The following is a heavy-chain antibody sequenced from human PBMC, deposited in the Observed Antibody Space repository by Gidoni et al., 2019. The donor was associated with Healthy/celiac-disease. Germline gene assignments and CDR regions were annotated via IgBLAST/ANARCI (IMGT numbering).Heavy chain of an antibody. Sequence: EVQLVSSGGGLLQPGVSLRPSFAASGFTFISSELTWARQAPGKGREWVSYISRSGSTICYADAVKGRFTISRDNAKNALYLQMNSLRAEDTAVYYCARERRYNWKAVNDYYYGMDVWGQGTTVTVSS. D-gene: IGHD1-1*01. J-gene: IGHJ6*02. CDR2: ISRSGSTI. CDR3: ARERRYNWKAVNDYYYGMDV. CDR1: GFTFISSE. V-gene: IGHV3-48*03.